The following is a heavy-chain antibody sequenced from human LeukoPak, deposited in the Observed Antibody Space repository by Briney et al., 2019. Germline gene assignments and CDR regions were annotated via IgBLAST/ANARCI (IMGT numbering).Heavy chain of an antibody. CDR1: GDSVSRRSAA. CDR3: ARHCSGGSCYSAYGFDV. D-gene: IGHD2-15*01. V-gene: IGHV6-1*01. J-gene: IGHJ3*01. CDR2: TYYWSKWYH. Sequence: SQTLSLTCDISGDSVSRRSAAWNWMRQSPSRSLEWLGRTYYWSKWYHDYAVSLNRRITINADASKSQFSLQLNSVTPEDTAVYYCARHCSGGSCYSAYGFDVWGQGTMVTVSS.